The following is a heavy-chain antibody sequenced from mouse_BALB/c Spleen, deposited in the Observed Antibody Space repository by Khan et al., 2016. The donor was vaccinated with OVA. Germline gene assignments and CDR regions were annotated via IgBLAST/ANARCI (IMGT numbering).Heavy chain of an antibody. CDR3: TRDGNYAHWYFDV. D-gene: IGHD2-1*01. CDR2: ISSGSTYT. J-gene: IGHJ1*01. CDR1: GFSFSSYT. V-gene: IGHV5-6-4*01. Sequence: EVELVESGGGLVNPGGSLKLSCAASGFSFSSYTMSWVRQTPEKRLELVATISSGSTYTYYPVRLKGRFTISSANTKTTLYLQMSSLKSEDTAMYYGTRDGNYAHWYFDVWGAGTTVTVSS.